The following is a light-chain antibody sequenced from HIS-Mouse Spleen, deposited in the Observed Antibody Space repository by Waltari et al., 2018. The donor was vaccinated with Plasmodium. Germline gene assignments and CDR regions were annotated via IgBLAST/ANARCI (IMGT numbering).Light chain of an antibody. CDR3: QQKYNTWT. J-gene: IGKJ1*01. V-gene: IGKV1-39*01. Sequence: LQMTQSPSSLSASVADRVTIPCRASQGISSYLNLYQQKPGKAPKRLIYAASRLKSGVTLRVSGSGSGTDFTLNISSRQPEDVATYDCQQKYNTWTFGQGTKVEMK. CDR2: AAS. CDR1: QGISSY.